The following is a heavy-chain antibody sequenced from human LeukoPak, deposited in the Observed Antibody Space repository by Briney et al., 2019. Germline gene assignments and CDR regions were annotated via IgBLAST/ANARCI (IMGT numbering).Heavy chain of an antibody. CDR3: ARSLHYYDNSGLFIQY. D-gene: IGHD3-22*01. V-gene: IGHV1-18*01. CDR2: ISSNNGNT. CDR1: GYTFTRYG. J-gene: IGHJ1*01. Sequence: ASVKVSCKASGYTFTRYGLSWVRQAPGQGLEWMGWISSNNGNTKYAQKLQGRVTMTADTTTSTAYMELRSLRSDDTAVYYCARSLHYYDNSGLFIQYWGQGTLVTVSS.